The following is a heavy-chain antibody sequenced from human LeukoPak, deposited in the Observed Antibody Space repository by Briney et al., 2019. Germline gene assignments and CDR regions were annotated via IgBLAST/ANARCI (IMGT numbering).Heavy chain of an antibody. CDR2: IIPIFGTA. J-gene: IGHJ4*02. D-gene: IGHD1-1*01. CDR1: GYTFTSYG. V-gene: IGHV1-69*13. CDR3: ARDRGVQLERLFWY. Sequence: ASVKVSCKASGYTFTSYGISWVRQAPGQGLEWMGGIIPIFGTANYAQKFQGRVTITADESTSTAYMELSSLRSEDTAVYYCARDRGVQLERLFWYWGQGTLVTVSS.